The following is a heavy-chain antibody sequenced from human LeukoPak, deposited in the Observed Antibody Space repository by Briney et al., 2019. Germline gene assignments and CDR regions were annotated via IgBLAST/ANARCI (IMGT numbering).Heavy chain of an antibody. D-gene: IGHD6-19*01. Sequence: SVKVSCKASGGTFSSYAISWVRQAPGQGLEWMGRIIPIFGIANYAQKFQGGVTITADKSTSTAYMELSSLRSEDTAVYYCARDGVRLLGAVAGNWFDPWGQGTLVTVSS. J-gene: IGHJ5*02. V-gene: IGHV1-69*04. CDR3: ARDGVRLLGAVAGNWFDP. CDR2: IIPIFGIA. CDR1: GGTFSSYA.